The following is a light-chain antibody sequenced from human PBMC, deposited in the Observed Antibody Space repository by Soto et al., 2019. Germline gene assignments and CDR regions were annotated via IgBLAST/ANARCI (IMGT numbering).Light chain of an antibody. CDR2: DVS. CDR3: QQYHSYRT. Sequence: DIQMTQSPSTLSASLGDRVTITCRASQSISKWLAWYKQKPGKAPKLLMYDVSSLESGVPSRLSGSGSGTEFTLTISSMKSDDFATYYCQQYHSYRTFGQGTKVDIK. J-gene: IGKJ1*01. CDR1: QSISKW. V-gene: IGKV1-5*01.